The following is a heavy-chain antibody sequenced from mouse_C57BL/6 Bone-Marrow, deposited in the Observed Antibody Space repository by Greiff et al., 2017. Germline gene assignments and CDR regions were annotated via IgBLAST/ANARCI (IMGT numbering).Heavy chain of an antibody. CDR2: INPYNGGT. D-gene: IGHD1-1*01. J-gene: IGHJ4*01. CDR3: ARSPITAVAYYAMDY. V-gene: IGHV1-19*01. Sequence: VQLQQSGPVLVKPGASVKMSCKASGYTFTDYYMNWVKQSHGKSLEWIGVINPYNGGTSYNQKFKGKATLTVDKSSSTAYMELNSLTSEDSAVYYCARSPITAVAYYAMDYWGQGTSVTVSS. CDR1: GYTFTDYY.